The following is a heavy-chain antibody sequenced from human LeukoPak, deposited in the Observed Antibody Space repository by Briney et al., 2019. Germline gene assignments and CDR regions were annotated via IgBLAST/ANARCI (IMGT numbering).Heavy chain of an antibody. J-gene: IGHJ4*02. V-gene: IGHV1-8*01. Sequence: ASVKVSCKASGYTFTSYDINWVRQATGQGLEWMGWMNPNSGNTGYAQKFQGRVTMTRNTSISTAYMELSSLRSEDTAVYYCARGHDNWNDFDYWGQGTLDTVSS. D-gene: IGHD1-1*01. CDR2: MNPNSGNT. CDR1: GYTFTSYD. CDR3: ARGHDNWNDFDY.